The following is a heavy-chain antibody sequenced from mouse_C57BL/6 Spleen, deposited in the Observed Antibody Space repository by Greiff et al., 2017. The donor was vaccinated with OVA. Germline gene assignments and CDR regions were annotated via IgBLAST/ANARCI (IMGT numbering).Heavy chain of an antibody. CDR3: ARGGSLYAMDY. CDR2: ISYSGST. J-gene: IGHJ4*01. CDR1: GYSITSGYD. Sequence: EVMLVESGPGMVKPSQSLSLTCTVTGYSITSGYDWHWIRHFPGNKLEWMGYISYSGSTNYNPSLKSRISITLDTSKNHFFLKLNSVTTEDTATYYCARGGSLYAMDYWGQGTSVTVSS. V-gene: IGHV3-1*01.